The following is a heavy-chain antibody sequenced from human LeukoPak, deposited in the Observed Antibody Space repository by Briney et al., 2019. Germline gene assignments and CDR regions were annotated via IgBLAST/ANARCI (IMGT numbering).Heavy chain of an antibody. V-gene: IGHV3-33*01. Sequence: GRSLRLSCAASGFTFSTYAMYWVRQVPGKGLEWVAIIWYDGSEKYYADSVKGRFTISRDNSKNTLYLQMSSLRAEDTAVYYCAIAASGTLADYWGQGTLVTVSS. J-gene: IGHJ4*02. D-gene: IGHD6-13*01. CDR1: GFTFSTYA. CDR3: AIAASGTLADY. CDR2: IWYDGSEK.